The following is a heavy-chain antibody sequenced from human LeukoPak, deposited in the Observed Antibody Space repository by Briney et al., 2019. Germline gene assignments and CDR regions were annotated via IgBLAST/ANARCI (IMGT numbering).Heavy chain of an antibody. D-gene: IGHD3-9*01. V-gene: IGHV3-7*05. CDR3: ATYWRNSDWLLSEI. J-gene: IGHJ3*02. CDR1: GFTYSHYW. CDR2: IKHDGSEN. Sequence: GGSLRLSCEASGFTYSHYWMTWVRQAPGKGLECVANIKHDGSENYYVDSVKGRFTISRDNAKNSLYLQMNSLRAEDTAVYYCATYWRNSDWLLSEIWGLGTMVTVSS.